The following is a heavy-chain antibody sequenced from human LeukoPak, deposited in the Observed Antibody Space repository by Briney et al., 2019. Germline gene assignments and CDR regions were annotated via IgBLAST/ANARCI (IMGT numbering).Heavy chain of an antibody. Sequence: PGGSLRLSCAASGFSFSSYAMSWVRQAPGKGLEWVSGISGSGGSTYYADSVKGRLTISRDNSKNTLYLQMNSLRAEDTAVYHCAKDKDPRYYYDSSGSPLDYWGQGTLVTVSS. V-gene: IGHV3-23*01. J-gene: IGHJ4*02. D-gene: IGHD3-22*01. CDR3: AKDKDPRYYYDSSGSPLDY. CDR2: ISGSGGST. CDR1: GFSFSSYA.